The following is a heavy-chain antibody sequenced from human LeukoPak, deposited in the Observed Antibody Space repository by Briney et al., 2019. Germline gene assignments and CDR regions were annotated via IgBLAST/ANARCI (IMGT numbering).Heavy chain of an antibody. CDR1: GGTFSNYA. J-gene: IGHJ4*02. D-gene: IGHD6-19*01. CDR3: ARVAAVSGNTGYFDY. V-gene: IGHV1-69*01. Sequence: SVTVSCTASGGTFSNYAISWVRQAPGQGLEWMGEIIPTFGTTNYAQKFQGRVTITADDSTSTAYMELSSLRSEDTAVYYCARVAAVSGNTGYFDYWGQGTLVTVSS. CDR2: IIPTFGTT.